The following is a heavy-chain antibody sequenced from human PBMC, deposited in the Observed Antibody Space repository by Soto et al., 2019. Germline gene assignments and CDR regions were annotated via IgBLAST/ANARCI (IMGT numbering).Heavy chain of an antibody. V-gene: IGHV3-66*01. J-gene: IGHJ6*02. CDR2: IYSGGST. Sequence: PGGSLRLSCSASGFTFSSYAMHWVRQAAGEGLEWVSVIYSGGSTYYADSVKGRFTISRDNSKNTLYLQMNSLRAEDTAVYYCARDRIPTGMDVWGQGTTVTVSS. CDR3: ARDRIPTGMDV. CDR1: GFTFSSYA.